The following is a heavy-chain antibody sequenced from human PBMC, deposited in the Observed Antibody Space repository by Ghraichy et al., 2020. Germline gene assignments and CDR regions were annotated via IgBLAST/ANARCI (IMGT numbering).Heavy chain of an antibody. J-gene: IGHJ5*02. V-gene: IGHV2-26*01. Sequence: SGPTLVKPTETLTLTCTVSGFSLNEPRMGVGWIRQPPGKALEWLAHIDEGPYSRVLNSRVTISKDTSKSKVVLTMANMDPGDTATYYCARGLSGYGGYDSWGQGTLVTVSS. D-gene: IGHD5-12*01. CDR3: ARGLSGYGGYDS. CDR1: GFSLNEPRMG. CDR2: IDEG.